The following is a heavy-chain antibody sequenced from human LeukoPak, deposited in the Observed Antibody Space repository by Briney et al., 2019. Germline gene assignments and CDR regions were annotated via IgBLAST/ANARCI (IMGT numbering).Heavy chain of an antibody. J-gene: IGHJ4*02. CDR2: IYYSGST. D-gene: IGHD6-19*01. CDR1: GGSVSSGSYY. CDR3: ARDSDSSGWYFDY. V-gene: IGHV4-61*01. Sequence: SETLSLTCTVSGGSVSSGSYYWSWIRQPPGKGLERIGYIYYSGSTNYNPSLKSRVTISVDTSKNQFSLKLSSVTAADTAVYYCARDSDSSGWYFDYWGQGTLVTVSS.